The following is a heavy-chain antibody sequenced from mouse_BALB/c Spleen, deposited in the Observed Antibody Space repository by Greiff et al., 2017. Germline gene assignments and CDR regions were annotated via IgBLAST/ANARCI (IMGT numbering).Heavy chain of an antibody. J-gene: IGHJ1*01. CDR3: TRYYYGSSYYWYFDV. CDR2: IRLKSNNYAT. CDR1: GFTFSNYW. Sequence: EVQLQESGGGLVQPGGSMKLSCVASGFTFSNYWMNWVRQSPEKGLEWVAEIRLKSNNYATHYAESVKGRFTISRDDSKSSVYLQMNNLRAEDTGIYYCTRYYYGSSYYWYFDVWGAGTTVTVSS. V-gene: IGHV6-6*02. D-gene: IGHD1-1*01.